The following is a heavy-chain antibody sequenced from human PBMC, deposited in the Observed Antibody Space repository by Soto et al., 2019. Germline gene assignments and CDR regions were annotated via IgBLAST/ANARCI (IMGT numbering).Heavy chain of an antibody. CDR2: MNTNSDET. J-gene: IGHJ4*02. CDR3: ARGEGSPEMYYFDS. CDR1: GYSFISYD. Sequence: QVQLVQSGAEVKKPGSAVKVSCATSGYSFISYDINWVRQATGQGLEWMGWMNTNSDETGYAQKFQGRVTMTRDTSISTAYLELSSLTSDDSAVYYFARGEGSPEMYYFDSWAQGTLIIVSS. D-gene: IGHD2-15*01. V-gene: IGHV1-8*01.